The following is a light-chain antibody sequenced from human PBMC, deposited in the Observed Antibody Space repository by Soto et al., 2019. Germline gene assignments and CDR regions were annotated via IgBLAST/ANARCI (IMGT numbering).Light chain of an antibody. Sequence: DIQMTQSPSTLSASVGDRVTITCRASQSISSWLAWYQQKPGKAPKLLIYEASSLESGVPSTFSGSGSGTEFTLTISSLQPDDFAAYYCQQYHTDGTFGQGTKVDI. J-gene: IGKJ1*01. CDR3: QQYHTDGT. CDR1: QSISSW. V-gene: IGKV1-5*03. CDR2: EAS.